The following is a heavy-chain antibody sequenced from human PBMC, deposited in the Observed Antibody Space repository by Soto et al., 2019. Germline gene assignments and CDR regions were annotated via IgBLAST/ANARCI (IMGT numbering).Heavy chain of an antibody. CDR1: GVSISTSSYY. V-gene: IGHV4-39*07. CDR3: ARDKITGLFDY. J-gene: IGHJ4*02. CDR2: IYNTGST. Sequence: PSATLSLTCTVSGVSISTSSYYWGWVRLAPGKGLEWIGIIYNTGSTNYNPSLKSRVTISVDTSKNQFSLKLTSVTAADTAVYYCARDKITGLFDYWGQGTLVTVSS. D-gene: IGHD2-8*02.